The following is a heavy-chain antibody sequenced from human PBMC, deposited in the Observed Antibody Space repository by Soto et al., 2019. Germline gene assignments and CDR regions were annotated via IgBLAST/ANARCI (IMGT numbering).Heavy chain of an antibody. CDR3: ASNKNWNYYYGMDV. CDR2: ISSSSSYT. Sequence: GGSLRLSCAASGFTFSDYYMSWIRQAPGKGLEWVSYISSSSSYTNYADSVKGRFTISRDNAKNSLYLQMNSLRAEDTAVYYCASNKNWNYYYGMDVWGQGTTVTVSS. CDR1: GFTFSDYY. V-gene: IGHV3-11*06. J-gene: IGHJ6*02. D-gene: IGHD1-1*01.